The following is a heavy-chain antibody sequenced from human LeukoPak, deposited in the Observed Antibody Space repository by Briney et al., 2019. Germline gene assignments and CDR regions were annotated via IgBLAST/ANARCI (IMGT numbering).Heavy chain of an antibody. D-gene: IGHD6-13*01. CDR3: ARAVSSSWLLPF. CDR2: ISAYNGNT. Sequence: VASVKVSCKASGYTFTSYGISWVRQAPGQGLEWMGRISAYNGNTNYAQKLQGRVTMTTDTSTSTAYMELRSLRSDDTAVYYCARAVSSSWLLPFWGQGSLVTVSS. J-gene: IGHJ4*02. V-gene: IGHV1-18*01. CDR1: GYTFTSYG.